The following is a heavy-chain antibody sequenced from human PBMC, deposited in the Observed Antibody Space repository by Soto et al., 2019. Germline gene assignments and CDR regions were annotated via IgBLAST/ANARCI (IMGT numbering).Heavy chain of an antibody. Sequence: GGSLRLSCAASGFTFSGYYMTWIRQAPGKGLEWVSYISSTSGTISYADSVKGRFTLSRDNAKNSLYLQMISLRAEDTAVYYCAIAMSRSKTAFDHWGQGALVTVSS. D-gene: IGHD3-10*02. J-gene: IGHJ4*02. CDR3: AIAMSRSKTAFDH. V-gene: IGHV3-11*01. CDR1: GFTFSGYY. CDR2: ISSTSGTI.